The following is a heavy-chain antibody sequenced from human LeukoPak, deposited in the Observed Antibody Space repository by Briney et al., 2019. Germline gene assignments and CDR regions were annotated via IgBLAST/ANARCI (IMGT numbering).Heavy chain of an antibody. J-gene: IGHJ4*02. CDR2: INPNSGGT. CDR3: ARDMGGDCSGGSCYGALGYYFDY. D-gene: IGHD2-15*01. CDR1: GYTFTGYY. Sequence: ASVKVSCKASGYTFTGYYMHWVRQAPGQGLEWMGWINPNSGGTNYAQKFQGRVTMTRDTSISTAYMELSRLRSDDTAVYYCARDMGGDCSGGSCYGALGYYFDYWGQGTLVTVSS. V-gene: IGHV1-2*02.